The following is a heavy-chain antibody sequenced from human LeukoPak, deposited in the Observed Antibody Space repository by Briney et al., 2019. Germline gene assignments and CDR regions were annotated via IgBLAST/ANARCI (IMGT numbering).Heavy chain of an antibody. V-gene: IGHV3-48*03. CDR1: GFTFSSYE. J-gene: IGHJ5*02. CDR3: ARPTVTWWFDP. Sequence: GGSLRLSCAASGFTFSSYEMNWVRQAPGKGLEWVSFISSSGSAIHYADSVRGRFTISRDNAKNSLYLQMNSLRAEDTAVYYCARPTVTWWFDPWGQGTLVTVSS. D-gene: IGHD4-17*01. CDR2: ISSSGSAI.